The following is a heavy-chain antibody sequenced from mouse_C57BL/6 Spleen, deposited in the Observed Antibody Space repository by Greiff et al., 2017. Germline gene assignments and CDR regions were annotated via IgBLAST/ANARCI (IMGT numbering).Heavy chain of an antibody. CDR3: ARSESITTVGAGFAY. D-gene: IGHD1-1*01. CDR2: IDPNSGGT. J-gene: IGHJ3*01. CDR1: GYTFTSYW. Sequence: QVQLQQPGAELVKPGASVTLSCKASGYTFTSYWMHWVKQRPGRGLEWIGRIDPNSGGTKYNEKIKSKATLTGDKPSSTAYMQLSSLTSEDSAVYDCARSESITTVGAGFAYWGQGTLVT. V-gene: IGHV1-72*01.